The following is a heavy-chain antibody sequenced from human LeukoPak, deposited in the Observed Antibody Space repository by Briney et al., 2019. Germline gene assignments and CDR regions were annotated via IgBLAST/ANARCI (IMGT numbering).Heavy chain of an antibody. V-gene: IGHV6-1*01. D-gene: IGHD5-12*01. Sequence: SQTLSLTCAISVDSVSSNSAVWNWTRQSPSRGLEWLVRTYYKSKWSSDFAISVKSRITINPDTSKNQFSLHLNSVTPEDTAVYYCARGDIALDYWGQGTLVTVSS. J-gene: IGHJ4*02. CDR1: VDSVSSNSAV. CDR2: TYYKSKWSS. CDR3: ARGDIALDY.